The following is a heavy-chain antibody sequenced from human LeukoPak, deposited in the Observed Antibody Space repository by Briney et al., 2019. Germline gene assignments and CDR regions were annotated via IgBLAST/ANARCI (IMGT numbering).Heavy chain of an antibody. Sequence: ASVKVSCXASGYTFTSYDINWVRQATGQGLGWMGWMNPNSGNTGYAQKFQGRVTMTRNTSISTAYMELSSLRSEDTAVYYCARGPFYDSSGYPLDYWGQGTLVTVSS. CDR1: GYTFTSYD. CDR2: MNPNSGNT. J-gene: IGHJ4*02. V-gene: IGHV1-8*01. CDR3: ARGPFYDSSGYPLDY. D-gene: IGHD3-22*01.